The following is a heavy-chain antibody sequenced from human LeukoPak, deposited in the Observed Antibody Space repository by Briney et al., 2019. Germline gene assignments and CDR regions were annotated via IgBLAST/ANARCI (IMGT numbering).Heavy chain of an antibody. CDR1: GYTFTSYG. D-gene: IGHD3-3*01. V-gene: IGHV1-18*01. CDR2: ISAYNGNT. CDR3: ARGKWLLSKNWFDP. Sequence: GASVKVSCKASGYTFTSYGISWVRQAPGQGLEWMGWISAYNGNTNYAQKLQGRVTMTTDTSTSTAYMELRGLRSDDTAVHYCARGKWLLSKNWFDPWGQGTLVTVSS. J-gene: IGHJ5*02.